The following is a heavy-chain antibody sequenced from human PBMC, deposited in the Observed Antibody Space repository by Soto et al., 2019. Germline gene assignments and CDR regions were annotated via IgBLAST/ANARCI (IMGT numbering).Heavy chain of an antibody. D-gene: IGHD5-12*01. Sequence: QVQLVQSGAEVKESGASVKVSCKASGYTFSGYYIHWVRQAPGQAPEWVGEIGPKRGDTRYAQKFQGRVTMTKDTSITTVYMELRNLSPDDTAVYFCGRGRSGEIVIFYWVQGTLVTVHS. CDR2: IGPKRGDT. V-gene: IGHV1-2*02. CDR1: GYTFSGYY. CDR3: GRGRSGEIVIFY. J-gene: IGHJ4*02.